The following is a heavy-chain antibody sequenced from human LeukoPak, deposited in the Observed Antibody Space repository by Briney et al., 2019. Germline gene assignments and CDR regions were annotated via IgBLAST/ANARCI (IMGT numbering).Heavy chain of an antibody. CDR3: AKDRSRYSSGGLFDY. Sequence: GRSLRLSCAASGFTFDDYAMHWVRQVPGKGLEWVSGISWNSGSVGYADSVKGRFTISRDSAKNSLYLQMNSLRAEDTALYYCAKDRSRYSSGGLFDYWGQGTLVTVSS. D-gene: IGHD6-19*01. J-gene: IGHJ4*02. CDR1: GFTFDDYA. CDR2: ISWNSGSV. V-gene: IGHV3-9*01.